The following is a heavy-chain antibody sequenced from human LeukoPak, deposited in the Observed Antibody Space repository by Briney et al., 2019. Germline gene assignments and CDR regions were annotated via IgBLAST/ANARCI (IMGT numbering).Heavy chain of an antibody. D-gene: IGHD3-10*01. CDR1: GFTFSSYA. V-gene: IGHV3-23*01. CDR3: AKDREGGSRLRVWFDP. CDR2: ISGSGGST. Sequence: GGSLPLACAASGFTFSSYAMSWVRQAPGKGLEWVSAISGSGGSTYYADSVKSGFTISRDNSKNTLYLQMNSLRAEDTAVYYCAKDREGGSRLRVWFDPWGQGTMVNVSS. J-gene: IGHJ5*02.